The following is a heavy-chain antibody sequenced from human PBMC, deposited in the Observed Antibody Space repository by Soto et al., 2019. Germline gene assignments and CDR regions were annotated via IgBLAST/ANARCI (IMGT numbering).Heavy chain of an antibody. D-gene: IGHD6-13*01. Sequence: GGSLRLSCAASGFIFSNSWMGWVRRAPGKGLEWVGRIKSETSGGTIEYAAAVKGRFTISRDDAKNTLSLQMNSLKTEDTAVYYCTTYSSTWYNFDSWAQGTLVTVSS. J-gene: IGHJ4*02. V-gene: IGHV3-15*01. CDR3: TTYSSTWYNFDS. CDR1: GFIFSNSW. CDR2: IKSETSGGTI.